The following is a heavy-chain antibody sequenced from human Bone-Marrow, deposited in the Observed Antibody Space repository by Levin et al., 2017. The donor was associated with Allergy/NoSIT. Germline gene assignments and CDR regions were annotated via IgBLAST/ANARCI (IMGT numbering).Heavy chain of an antibody. Sequence: PGGSLRLSCAASGFLFTHDWMNWVRQAPGKGLEWVASMNGDGSQTYYVDSVKGRFTISRDNAKKSLYLQMSSLRDDDTAVYYCARDRAYSCFDYWGQGSLVTVSS. CDR2: MNGDGSQT. CDR1: GFLFTHDW. D-gene: IGHD6-13*01. CDR3: ARDRAYSCFDY. V-gene: IGHV3-7*01. J-gene: IGHJ4*02.